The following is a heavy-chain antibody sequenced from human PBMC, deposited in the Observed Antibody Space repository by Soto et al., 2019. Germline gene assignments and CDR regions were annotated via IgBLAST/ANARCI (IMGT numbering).Heavy chain of an antibody. Sequence: PSETLSLTCTVSGGSISSGPYSWGWIRQPPGKGLECIGTFYYSGSTYYNPSLESRVTISVDTSKNQFSLKLSSVTAADTAVYYCARVGSSXPVRLFDYSGQGTLVIVSS. CDR3: ARVGSSXPVRLFDY. V-gene: IGHV4-39*01. CDR2: FYYSGST. CDR1: GGSISSGPYS. J-gene: IGHJ4*02. D-gene: IGHD2-2*01.